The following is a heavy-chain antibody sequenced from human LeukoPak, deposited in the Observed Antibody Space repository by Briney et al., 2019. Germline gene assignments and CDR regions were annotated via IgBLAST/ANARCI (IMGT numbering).Heavy chain of an antibody. D-gene: IGHD1/OR15-1a*01. V-gene: IGHV3-30-3*01. CDR1: GFTFSSYW. J-gene: IGHJ4*02. CDR3: ARNNHFDY. Sequence: GGSLRLSWAASGFTFSSYWMSWVRQAPGKGLEWVAVMSHDGLSQVYAASVRGRFTVARVLSKNTLYLQMNSLTTEDTAVYHCARNNHFDYWGQGTLVTVSS. CDR2: MSHDGLSQ.